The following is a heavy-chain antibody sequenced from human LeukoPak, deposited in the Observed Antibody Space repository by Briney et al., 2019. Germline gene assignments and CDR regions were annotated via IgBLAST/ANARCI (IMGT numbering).Heavy chain of an antibody. Sequence: PSETLSLTCAVYGASFSGYYWSWIRQPPGKGREWIGEINHSGSTNYNPSLRSGVTISVDTSKTQFSLKLSSVTAADTAVYYCARDYDILTGHWYFDLWGRGTLVTVSS. J-gene: IGHJ2*01. CDR1: GASFSGYY. V-gene: IGHV4-34*01. CDR2: INHSGST. D-gene: IGHD3-9*01. CDR3: ARDYDILTGHWYFDL.